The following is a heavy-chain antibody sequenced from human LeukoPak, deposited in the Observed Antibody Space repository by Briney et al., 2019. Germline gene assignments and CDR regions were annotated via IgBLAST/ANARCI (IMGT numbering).Heavy chain of an antibody. Sequence: ASVKVSCKASGYTFTRYGISWVRQAPGQGLEWMGWISAYNGNTNYAQKLQGRVTMTTDTSTSTAYMELRSLRSDDTAVYYCATPGDYYDSSGYYYFQHWGQGTLVTVSS. V-gene: IGHV1-18*01. CDR1: GYTFTRYG. CDR3: ATPGDYYDSSGYYYFQH. CDR2: ISAYNGNT. D-gene: IGHD3-22*01. J-gene: IGHJ1*01.